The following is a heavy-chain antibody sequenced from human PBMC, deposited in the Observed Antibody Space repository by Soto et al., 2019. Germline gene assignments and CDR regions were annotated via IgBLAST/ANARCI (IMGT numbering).Heavy chain of an antibody. CDR2: IGTDGNT. CDR1: GFTFNGYA. D-gene: IGHD2-2*01. V-gene: IGHV3-23*01. J-gene: IGHJ4*01. Sequence: GGSLRLSCAASGFTFNGYAMNWVRQSPGKGLAWVSAIGTDGNTYYSYYVKGRFTIYRDNSRTNLYLKMISVRVEDTALYSCVRKYPGTRPFDYWGQGTLVTVSS. CDR3: VRKYPGTRPFDY.